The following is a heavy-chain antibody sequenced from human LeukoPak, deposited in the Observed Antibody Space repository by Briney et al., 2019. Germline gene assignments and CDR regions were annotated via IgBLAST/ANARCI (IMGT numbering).Heavy chain of an antibody. D-gene: IGHD1-26*01. V-gene: IGHV3-23*01. CDR1: GFTLSTNA. CDR2: ISGSGAST. CDR3: AKDVGKWESLHFFDY. J-gene: IGHJ4*02. Sequence: PGGSLRLSCLTSGFTLSTNAMSWARQAPGKGPEWISGISGSGASTYYADSVKGRFTISRDDSRNTLYLQMNSLRGDDTAVYYCAKDVGKWESLHFFDYWGQGTLVTVSS.